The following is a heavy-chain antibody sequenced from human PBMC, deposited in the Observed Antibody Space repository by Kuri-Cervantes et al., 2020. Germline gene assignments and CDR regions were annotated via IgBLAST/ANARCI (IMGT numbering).Heavy chain of an antibody. Sequence: ASVKVSCKASGYTFTSYDINWVRQATGQGLEWMGWMNPNSGNTGYAQKFQGRVTLTTDRFTSTAYMELSSLRSEDTAVYYCARVRAAAGRHQGAFDIWGQGTMVTVSS. D-gene: IGHD6-13*01. V-gene: IGHV1-8*01. CDR2: MNPNSGNT. J-gene: IGHJ3*02. CDR3: ARVRAAAGRHQGAFDI. CDR1: GYTFTSYD.